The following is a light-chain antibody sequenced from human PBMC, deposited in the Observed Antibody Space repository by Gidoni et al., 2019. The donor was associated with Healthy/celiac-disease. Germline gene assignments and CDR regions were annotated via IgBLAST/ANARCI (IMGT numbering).Light chain of an antibody. CDR1: QSISSY. Sequence: DIQMTQSPSSLSASVGDRVTITCRASQSISSYLNWYQQKPGKAPKLLIYAASSLQSGVPSRFSGSGSGTDFTLTISSLQPEDFATYYSQQSYSTPWTFXXXTKVEIK. CDR2: AAS. CDR3: QQSYSTPWT. J-gene: IGKJ1*01. V-gene: IGKV1-39*01.